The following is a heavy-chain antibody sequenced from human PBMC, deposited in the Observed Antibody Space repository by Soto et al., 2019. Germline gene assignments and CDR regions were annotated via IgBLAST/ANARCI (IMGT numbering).Heavy chain of an antibody. J-gene: IGHJ4*02. V-gene: IGHV1-24*01. CDR2: FDPEDGET. CDR1: GYTLTELS. Sequence: GASVKVSCKVSGYTLTELSMHWVRQAPGKGLEWMGGFDPEDGETIYAQKFQGRVTMTEDTSTDTAYMELSSLRSEDTAVYYCAKDGPVPGFDDYWGQGTLVTVSS. CDR3: AKDGPVPGFDDY.